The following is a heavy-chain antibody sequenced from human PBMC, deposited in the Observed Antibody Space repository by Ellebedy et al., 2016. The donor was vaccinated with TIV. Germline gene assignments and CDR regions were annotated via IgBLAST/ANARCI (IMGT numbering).Heavy chain of an antibody. Sequence: GESLKISCAASGFTFSSYGMHWVRQAPGKGLEWVAVIWYDGSNKYYADSVKGRFTISRDNSKNTLYLQMNSLRAEDTAVYYCARDLEHYYDSSGYYGGDYWGQGTLVTVSS. J-gene: IGHJ4*02. CDR2: IWYDGSNK. CDR3: ARDLEHYYDSSGYYGGDY. CDR1: GFTFSSYG. V-gene: IGHV3-33*01. D-gene: IGHD3-22*01.